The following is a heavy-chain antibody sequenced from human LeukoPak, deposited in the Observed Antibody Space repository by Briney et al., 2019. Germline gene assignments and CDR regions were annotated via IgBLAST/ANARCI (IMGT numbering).Heavy chain of an antibody. CDR1: GYTFTGYY. Sequence: ASVKVSCTASGYTFTGYYMHWVRQAPGQGLEWMGWINPNSGGTNYAQKFQGRVTMTRDTSISTAYMELSRLRSDDTAVYYCASLGRGYYYDSSGYYSDYWGQGTLVTVSS. D-gene: IGHD3-22*01. V-gene: IGHV1-2*02. CDR2: INPNSGGT. J-gene: IGHJ4*02. CDR3: ASLGRGYYYDSSGYYSDY.